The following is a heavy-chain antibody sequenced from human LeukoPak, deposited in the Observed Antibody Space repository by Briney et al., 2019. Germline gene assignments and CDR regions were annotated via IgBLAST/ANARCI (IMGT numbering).Heavy chain of an antibody. CDR1: GYSFTSYW. D-gene: IGHD3-22*01. J-gene: IGHJ4*02. V-gene: IGHV5-51*01. CDR3: ASEGSSGYLIGYYFDY. CDR2: IYPGDSDT. Sequence: GESLKISCQGSGYSFTSYWIGLVRQMPGKGVWWMGIIYPGDSDTRYSPYFQGQVTISADKFISTSYLQWNSLNASHTAMYYCASEGSSGYLIGYYFDYWGQGTLVTVSS.